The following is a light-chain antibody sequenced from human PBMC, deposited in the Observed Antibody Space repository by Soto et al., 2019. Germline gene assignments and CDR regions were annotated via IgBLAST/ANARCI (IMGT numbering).Light chain of an antibody. V-gene: IGLV2-14*03. J-gene: IGLJ2*01. CDR1: RSDIGGNNY. Sequence: QSALTQPAPVSGSPGQSLPISFTGNRSDIGGNNYVSWYQQHPGKAPKLMIYDVTNRPSGVSNRFSGSKSGNTASLTISGLQAEDEADYYCSSYTTSSTLFGGGTKLTVL. CDR3: SSYTTSSTL. CDR2: DVT.